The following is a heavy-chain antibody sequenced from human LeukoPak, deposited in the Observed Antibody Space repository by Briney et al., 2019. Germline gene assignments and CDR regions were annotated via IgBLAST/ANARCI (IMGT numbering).Heavy chain of an antibody. J-gene: IGHJ3*02. D-gene: IGHD2-2*01. CDR1: GFTFSSYA. Sequence: GGSLRLSCAASGFTFSSYAMSWVRQAPGKGLEWVSAISGSGGSTYYADSVKGRFTISRDNSKNTLYLQMNSLRAEDTAVYYCAKDLYCSSTSCEDAFDIWGQGTMVTVSS. CDR3: AKDLYCSSTSCEDAFDI. CDR2: ISGSGGST. V-gene: IGHV3-23*01.